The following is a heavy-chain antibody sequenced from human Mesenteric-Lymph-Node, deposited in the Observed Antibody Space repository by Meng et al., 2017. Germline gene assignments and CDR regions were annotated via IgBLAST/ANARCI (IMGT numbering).Heavy chain of an antibody. J-gene: IGHJ2*01. CDR2: IYYSGST. CDR1: GGSISSSSIY. V-gene: IGHV4-39*01. D-gene: IGHD7-27*01. CDR3: ASPLGILGIVDL. Sequence: QAKLKEVGPGLVNPSQTLSLTCTVSGGSISSSSIYWGWISQPPGKGLEWIGSIYYSGSTYYNPSLKSRVTISVDTSKNQFSLKLSSVTAADTAVYYCASPLGILGIVDLWGRGTLVTVSS.